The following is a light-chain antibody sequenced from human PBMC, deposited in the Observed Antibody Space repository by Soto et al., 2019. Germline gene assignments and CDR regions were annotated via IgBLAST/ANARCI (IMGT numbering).Light chain of an antibody. Sequence: DIQMTQSPSSLSASVGDRVTITCRASQTIDKYLNWYQEKPGKAPKLLIYTTSTLQSEVPSRFSGSGSETDFTLTISSLQPEDFDTYYCQQSFSTPLTFGGGTKVEIX. CDR3: QQSFSTPLT. CDR1: QTIDKY. CDR2: TTS. V-gene: IGKV1-39*01. J-gene: IGKJ4*01.